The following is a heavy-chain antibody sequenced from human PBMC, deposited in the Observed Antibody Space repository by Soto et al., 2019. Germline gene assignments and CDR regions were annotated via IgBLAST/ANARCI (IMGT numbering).Heavy chain of an antibody. CDR2: ITTAGDT. Sequence: GGSLRLSCAASGFTFSNYDMHWVRQVTGKGLEWVSGITTAGDTYYPGSVKGRFTISREKAKNSLYLQMNSLSAGDTAVYYCARELHGGSYGMDVWCQGTTVTVSS. CDR1: GFTFSNYD. CDR3: ARELHGGSYGMDV. J-gene: IGHJ6*02. V-gene: IGHV3-13*01.